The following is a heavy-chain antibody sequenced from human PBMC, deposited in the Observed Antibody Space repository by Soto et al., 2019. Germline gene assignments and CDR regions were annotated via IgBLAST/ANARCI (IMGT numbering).Heavy chain of an antibody. D-gene: IGHD1-1*01. CDR1: GDSVSSNSAA. CDR2: TYYRCKCYS. Sequence: SQPLSLTCAISGDSVSSNSAAWNWIGLSPSRGLEWLGRTYYRCKCYSVYAPSVKSRISINPDTSKNQFSLQMNSVTPDDTAVYYCARGPGSLRPWGQGTLVTVSS. CDR3: ARGPGSLRP. J-gene: IGHJ5*02. V-gene: IGHV6-1*01.